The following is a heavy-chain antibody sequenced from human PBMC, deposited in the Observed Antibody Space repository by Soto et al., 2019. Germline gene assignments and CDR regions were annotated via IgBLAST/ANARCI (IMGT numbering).Heavy chain of an antibody. D-gene: IGHD3-16*01. CDR2: ISAYNGNT. CDR1: GYTFTNFG. CDR3: AGGGTPIDS. J-gene: IGHJ4*02. Sequence: QVQLVQSGAEVKKPGASVKVSCKASGYTFTNFGISWVRQAPGQGLEWMGWISAYNGNTNYAQNFQGRVTMTTDTSTSTAYTELRSLRSDATAVYCCAGGGTPIDSWGQGTLVTVSS. V-gene: IGHV1-18*01.